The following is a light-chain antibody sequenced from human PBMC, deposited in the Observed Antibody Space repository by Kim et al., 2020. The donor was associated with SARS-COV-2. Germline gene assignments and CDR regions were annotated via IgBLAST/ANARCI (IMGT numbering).Light chain of an antibody. CDR1: QSVRSNY. J-gene: IGKJ2*01. CDR3: RQYGSSQYT. V-gene: IGKV3-20*01. CDR2: GAS. Sequence: LSPGERAPPSCRASQSVRSNYLAWYQQKRGQAPRLLIYGASTRATGIPDRFSGSGSGTDFSLTISRLEPEDFAVYYCRQYGSSQYTFGQGTKLEI.